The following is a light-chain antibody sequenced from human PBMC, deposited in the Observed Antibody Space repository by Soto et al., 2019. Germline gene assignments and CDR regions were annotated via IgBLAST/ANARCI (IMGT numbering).Light chain of an antibody. V-gene: IGKV3-11*01. J-gene: IGKJ4*01. CDR3: QQRSNWPPLT. Sequence: EIVLTQSPATLSLSPGERATLSCRASQSVSSYLAWYQQKPGQAPRLLIYGASNRATGTPARFSGSGSGTDFTLTISSPETEDFAVYYCQQRSNWPPLTFGGGTKVEIK. CDR1: QSVSSY. CDR2: GAS.